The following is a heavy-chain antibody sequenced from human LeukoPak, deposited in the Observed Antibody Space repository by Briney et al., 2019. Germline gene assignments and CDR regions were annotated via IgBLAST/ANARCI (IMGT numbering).Heavy chain of an antibody. CDR3: ARMVRGVIYWFDP. D-gene: IGHD3-10*01. J-gene: IGHJ5*02. CDR2: INPNSGGT. Sequence: GASVKVSCKASGYTFTGYYMHWVRLAPGQGLEWMGRINPNSGGTNYAQKFQGRVTMTRDTSISTAYMELSRLRSDDTAVYYCARMVRGVIYWFDPWGRGTLVTVSS. CDR1: GYTFTGYY. V-gene: IGHV1-2*06.